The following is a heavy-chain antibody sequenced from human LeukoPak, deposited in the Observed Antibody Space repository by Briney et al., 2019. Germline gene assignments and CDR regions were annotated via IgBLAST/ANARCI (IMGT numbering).Heavy chain of an antibody. V-gene: IGHV4-34*01. D-gene: IGHD6-19*01. J-gene: IGHJ4*02. CDR3: ARLSFSSGWNFDY. CDR2: ISHSGST. CDR1: CGYFNGYY. Sequence: SETLSLTCAVSCGYFNGYYWSWIRQPPGKGLEWIGEISHSGSTNYNPSLKSRVTTSVDTSKKHFSLRLSSVTAADTAVYYCARLSFSSGWNFDYWGQGTLVTVSS.